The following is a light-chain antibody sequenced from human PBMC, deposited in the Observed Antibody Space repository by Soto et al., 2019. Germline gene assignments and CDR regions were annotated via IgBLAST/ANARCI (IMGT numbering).Light chain of an antibody. J-gene: IGKJ5*01. CDR3: QQYIKWPIT. V-gene: IGKV3-15*01. Sequence: EIVMTPSPVTLSVSPWERATVSCRASQSVSSNLAWYQQKPGQAPRLLISDASTRATGIPARFSGSGSGTEFTLTVSSLQSEDFAVYYCQQYIKWPITFGQGTRLEIK. CDR1: QSVSSN. CDR2: DAS.